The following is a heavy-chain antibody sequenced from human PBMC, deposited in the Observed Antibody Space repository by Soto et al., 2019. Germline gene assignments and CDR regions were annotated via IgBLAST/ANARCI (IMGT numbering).Heavy chain of an antibody. Sequence: SETLSLTCTVSGGSISSSSYYWGWIRQPPGKGLEWIGSIYYSGSTYYNPSLKSRVTISVDTSKNQFSLKLSSVTAADTAVYYCARQPDYAMVRGTMDVWGQGTTVTVSS. CDR1: GGSISSSSYY. V-gene: IGHV4-39*01. D-gene: IGHD3-10*01. J-gene: IGHJ6*02. CDR3: ARQPDYAMVRGTMDV. CDR2: IYYSGST.